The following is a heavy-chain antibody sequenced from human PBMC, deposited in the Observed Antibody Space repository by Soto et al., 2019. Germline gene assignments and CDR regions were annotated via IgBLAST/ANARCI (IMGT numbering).Heavy chain of an antibody. D-gene: IGHD6-19*01. CDR2: ISGSGDST. V-gene: IGHV3-23*01. CDR3: VRRSSGWYFDY. Sequence: EVPLLESGGGLVQPGGSLRLSCAASGFSFSSYAMNWVRQAPGKGLEWVSVISGSGDSTYYADSVKGRFTISRDNSKNTLYLQMISLRAEDTAVYYCVRRSSGWYFDYWGQGTLVIVSS. CDR1: GFSFSSYA. J-gene: IGHJ4*02.